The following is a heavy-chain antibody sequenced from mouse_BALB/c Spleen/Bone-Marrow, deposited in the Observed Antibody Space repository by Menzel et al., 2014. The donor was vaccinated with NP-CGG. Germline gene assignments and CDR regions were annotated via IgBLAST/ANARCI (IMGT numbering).Heavy chain of an antibody. CDR3: AREEYGQKVYAMDY. CDR2: ISSGGST. CDR1: GFTFSSYA. Sequence: CGGGLVKPGGSLKLSCAASGFTFSSYAMSWVRQTPEKRLEWVASISSGGSTYYPDSVKGRFTISRDNARNILYLQMSSLRSEDTAMYYCAREEYGQKVYAMDYWGQGTSVTVSS. V-gene: IGHV5-6-5*01. D-gene: IGHD2-10*02. J-gene: IGHJ4*01.